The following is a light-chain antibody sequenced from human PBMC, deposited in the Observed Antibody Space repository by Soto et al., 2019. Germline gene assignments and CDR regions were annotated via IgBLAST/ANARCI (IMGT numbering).Light chain of an antibody. V-gene: IGKV1-33*01. J-gene: IGKJ4*01. CDR2: DAS. CDR3: QLYDSLSLLS. Sequence: DIQMTQSPSSLSASVGDRVTITCQASRDISNYLNWYQQRPGKAPTLLIYDASNLQTGVPSRFSGSGSGTDFTFTISSLQPEDIATYYCQLYDSLSLLSFGGGTKVDIK. CDR1: RDISNY.